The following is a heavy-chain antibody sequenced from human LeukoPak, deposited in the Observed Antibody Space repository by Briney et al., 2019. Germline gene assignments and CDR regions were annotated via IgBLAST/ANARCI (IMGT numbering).Heavy chain of an antibody. CDR2: INHSGST. CDR1: GGSFSGYY. Sequence: PSETLSLTCAVYGGSFSGYYRSWIRQPPGKGLEWIGEINHSGSTNYNPSLKSRVTISVDTSKNQFSLKLSSVTAADTAVYYCASPDSSNPALDYWGQGTLVTVSS. D-gene: IGHD6-13*01. J-gene: IGHJ4*02. CDR3: ASPDSSNPALDY. V-gene: IGHV4-34*01.